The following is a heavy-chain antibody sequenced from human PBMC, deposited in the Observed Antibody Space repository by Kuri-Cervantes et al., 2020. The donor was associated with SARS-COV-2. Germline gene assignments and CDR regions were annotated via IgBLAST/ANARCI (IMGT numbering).Heavy chain of an antibody. Sequence: GESLKISCAASGFTFSSYAMSWVRQAPGKGLEWVSSISSSSSYIYYADSVKGRFTISRDNAKNSLYLQMNSLRAEDTAVYYCARDLSCSSTSCYMHYYYGMDVWGQGTTVTVSS. CDR2: ISSSSSYI. CDR3: ARDLSCSSTSCYMHYYYGMDV. J-gene: IGHJ6*02. V-gene: IGHV3-21*01. CDR1: GFTFSSYA. D-gene: IGHD2-2*02.